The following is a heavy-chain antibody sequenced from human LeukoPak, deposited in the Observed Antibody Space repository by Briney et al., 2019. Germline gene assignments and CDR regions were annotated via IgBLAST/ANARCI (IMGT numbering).Heavy chain of an antibody. D-gene: IGHD2-8*02. Sequence: GGSLRLSYAASGFTFSSYWMHWVRQAPGKGLVWVSRINSDGSSTSYADSVKGRFTISRDNAKNTLYLQMNSLRAEDAAVYYCTRVLAGRSGLMDVWGRGTTVTVSS. J-gene: IGHJ6*02. CDR2: INSDGSST. V-gene: IGHV3-74*01. CDR1: GFTFSSYW. CDR3: TRVLAGRSGLMDV.